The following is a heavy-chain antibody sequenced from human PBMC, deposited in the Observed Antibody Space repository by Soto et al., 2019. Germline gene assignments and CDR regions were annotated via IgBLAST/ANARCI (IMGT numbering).Heavy chain of an antibody. J-gene: IGHJ4*02. CDR1: GYSFTNYW. CDR3: GRSRIAGTKWICDC. Sequence: PGESLKISCKVSGYSFTNYWIGWVRQIPGKGLEWVGIIYPGDSDTRYRPSFQGQVTISGDKASSTAYLQWSSLKASDTAMYYCGRSRIAGTKWICDCWGQATLVTVSS. CDR2: IYPGDSDT. D-gene: IGHD1-1*01. V-gene: IGHV5-51*01.